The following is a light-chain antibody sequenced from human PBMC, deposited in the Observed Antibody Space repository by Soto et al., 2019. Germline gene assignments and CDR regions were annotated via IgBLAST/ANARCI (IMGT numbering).Light chain of an antibody. J-gene: IGKJ3*01. Sequence: LQLTQSPSSPSASIGNTVTITFRANYGFAFYLAWFQQRPGNASILLISAASYLQSGVPFRFSGSGSGIDFTLTICILQPEDVATYYCQKYDTAPFTFGPG. CDR1: YGFAFY. CDR3: QKYDTAPFT. V-gene: IGKV1-27*01. CDR2: AAS.